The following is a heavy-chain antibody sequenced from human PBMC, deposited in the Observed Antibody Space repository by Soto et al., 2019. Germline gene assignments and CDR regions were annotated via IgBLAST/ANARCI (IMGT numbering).Heavy chain of an antibody. V-gene: IGHV4-4*02. CDR1: GGSVSSSNW. CDR2: IYHSGST. J-gene: IGHJ5*02. Sequence: SETLSLTCIVSGGSVSSSNWWSWVRQPPGKGLEWIGEIYHSGSTTYNPSLKSRATISVDKSENQFSLRLKSVTAADTAVYYCASVGSDYDNSGYYLPWGQGTRGTVS. CDR3: ASVGSDYDNSGYYLP. D-gene: IGHD3-22*01.